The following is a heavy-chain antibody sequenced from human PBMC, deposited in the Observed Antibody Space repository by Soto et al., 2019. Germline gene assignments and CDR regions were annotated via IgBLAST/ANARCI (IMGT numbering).Heavy chain of an antibody. CDR1: GGSISSGDFY. CDR3: ARVGAIVGANSGDY. J-gene: IGHJ4*02. D-gene: IGHD1-26*01. V-gene: IGHV4-30-4*01. CDR2: IYYSGST. Sequence: LSLTCSVSGGSISSGDFYWSWIRQPPGKGLEWIGYIYYSGSTYYNPSLRSRVAISLDTSNNQFSLKLSSVTAADTAVYYCARVGAIVGANSGDYWGQGTLVTVSS.